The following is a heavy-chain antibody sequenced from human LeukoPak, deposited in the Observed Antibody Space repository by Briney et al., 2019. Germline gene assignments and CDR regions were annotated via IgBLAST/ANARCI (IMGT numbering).Heavy chain of an antibody. Sequence: SETLSLTCSVSGGSISSYYWSWIRQPPGKGLEWIGRIYTSGSTNYNPSLKSRVTMSVDTSKNQFSLKLSSVTAADTAVYYCARAPPAMGWFDPWGQGTLVTVSS. CDR2: IYTSGST. J-gene: IGHJ5*02. D-gene: IGHD5-18*01. CDR3: ARAPPAMGWFDP. V-gene: IGHV4-4*07. CDR1: GGSISSYY.